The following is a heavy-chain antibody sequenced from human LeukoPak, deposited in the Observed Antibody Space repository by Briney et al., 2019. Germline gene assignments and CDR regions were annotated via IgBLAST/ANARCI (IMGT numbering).Heavy chain of an antibody. CDR3: ARDVRYSYGYIYYFDY. CDR1: GGTFISYA. J-gene: IGHJ4*02. CDR2: IIPIFGTA. V-gene: IGHV1-69*13. Sequence: ASVKVSCKASGGTFISYAISWVRQAPGQGLEWMGGIIPIFGTANYAQKFQGRVTITADESTSTAYMELNSLRSEDTAVYYCARDVRYSYGYIYYFDYWGQGTLVTVSS. D-gene: IGHD5-18*01.